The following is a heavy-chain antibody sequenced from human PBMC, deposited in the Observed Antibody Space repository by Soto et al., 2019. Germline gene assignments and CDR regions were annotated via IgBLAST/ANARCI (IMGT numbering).Heavy chain of an antibody. V-gene: IGHV1-8*01. Sequence: ASVKVSCKASGYTFTNYDINWVRQATGQGLEWMGWMNPSNGNTGYAQKFQSRVTMTRDTSISTAYMELSSLTSADTAVYYCARFVRHQLPTIDFWGQGALVTVSS. J-gene: IGHJ4*02. CDR3: ARFVRHQLPTIDF. CDR1: GYTFTNYD. D-gene: IGHD3-10*01. CDR2: MNPSNGNT.